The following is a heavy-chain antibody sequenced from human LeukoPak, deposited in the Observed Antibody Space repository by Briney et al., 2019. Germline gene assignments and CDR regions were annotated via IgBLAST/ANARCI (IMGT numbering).Heavy chain of an antibody. V-gene: IGHV3-11*03. D-gene: IGHD3-16*01. CDR2: ISSSSRYT. CDR3: AKNGGPHGMDV. J-gene: IGHJ6*02. Sequence: PGGSLRLSCAASGFTFSDYYMSWVRQAPGKGLEWVPYISSSSRYTNYADSGKGRFTISTDNAKNSPYLQMNILIAANPAVHYCAKNGGPHGMDVWGQGTTVTVSS. CDR1: GFTFSDYY.